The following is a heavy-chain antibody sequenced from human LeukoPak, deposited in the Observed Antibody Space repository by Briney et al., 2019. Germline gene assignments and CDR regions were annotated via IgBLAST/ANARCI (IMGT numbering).Heavy chain of an antibody. CDR3: AKGGLLHPVHI. Sequence: PGGSLRLSCAAPGFTFSSYGMSWVRQAPGKGLEWVSAISGVGGSAYYADSVKGRFTISRDNFKNTLYLQMNSLRAEDTAVYYCAKGGLLHPVHICGEGTMVTVSS. J-gene: IGHJ3*02. CDR2: ISGVGGSA. D-gene: IGHD2-21*01. V-gene: IGHV3-23*01. CDR1: GFTFSSYG.